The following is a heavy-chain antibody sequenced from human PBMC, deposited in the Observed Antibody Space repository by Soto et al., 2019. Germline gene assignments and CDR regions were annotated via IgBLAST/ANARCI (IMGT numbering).Heavy chain of an antibody. CDR1: GFTFRSYA. CDR2: ISFDGDNI. J-gene: IGHJ3*02. CDR3: ARVRSQWRAGYDAFDI. D-gene: IGHD6-19*01. Sequence: QVRLVESGGGVVQPGRSLRISCAASGFTFRSYAFHWVRQAPGKGLEWVAVISFDGDNIYYGDSVKGRFTIFRDSSRDTVYLHLNSLRTDDTAVYYCARVRSQWRAGYDAFDIWGQGTMVTVSS. V-gene: IGHV3-30-3*01.